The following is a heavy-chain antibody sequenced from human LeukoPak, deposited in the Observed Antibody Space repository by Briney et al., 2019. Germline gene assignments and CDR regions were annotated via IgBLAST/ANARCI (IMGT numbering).Heavy chain of an antibody. CDR2: IKGDESEK. CDR1: GFSFSTDW. CDR3: ATSGYSYALNY. V-gene: IGHV3-7*01. Sequence: QPGGSLRLSRAASGFSFSTDWMTWVRQAPGKGLEWVANIKGDESEKYYVDSVMGRFTISRDNAKSSLYLQMNSLRAEDTAVYYCATSGYSYALNYWGQGTLVTVSS. D-gene: IGHD2-2*03. J-gene: IGHJ1*01.